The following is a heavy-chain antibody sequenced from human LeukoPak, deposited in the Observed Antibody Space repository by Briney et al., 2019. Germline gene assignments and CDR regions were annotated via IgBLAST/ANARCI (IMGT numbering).Heavy chain of an antibody. CDR1: GFTFSSYS. CDR3: ARDWSGWDV. D-gene: IGHD3-3*01. J-gene: IGHJ6*04. V-gene: IGHV3-21*01. CDR2: INSSSTYI. Sequence: GGSLRLSCAASGFTFSSYSMNWVRQAPGKGLEWVSSINSSSTYIYYADSVKGRFTISRDDAKSSLYLQLNSLRAEDTAVYYCARDWSGWDVWGKGTTVTVSS.